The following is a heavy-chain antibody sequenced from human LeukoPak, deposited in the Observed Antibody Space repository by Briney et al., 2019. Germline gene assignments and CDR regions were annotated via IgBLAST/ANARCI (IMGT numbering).Heavy chain of an antibody. V-gene: IGHV1-18*01. Sequence: ASVKVSCKASGYTFTSNGITWVRQAPGQGLEWVGWISCYNGDTKYAQKFQGRVTVTTDTSTSTAYMELRSLKSDDTAVYYCARDGGTAGYSSGSDYWGQGTLVTVSS. J-gene: IGHJ4*02. CDR3: ARDGGTAGYSSGSDY. D-gene: IGHD5-18*01. CDR1: GYTFTSNG. CDR2: ISCYNGDT.